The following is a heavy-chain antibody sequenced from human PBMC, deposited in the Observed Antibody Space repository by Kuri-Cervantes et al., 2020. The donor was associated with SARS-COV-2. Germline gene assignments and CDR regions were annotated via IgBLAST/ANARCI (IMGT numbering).Heavy chain of an antibody. CDR3: ARETMVVVPAAPTENWFDP. V-gene: IGHV3-48*01. Sequence: GESLKISCAASGFSLSRYTMNWVRQAPGKALEWVSYISSSGSTIYYADSVKGRFTISRDNSKNTLYLQMNSLRAEDTAVYYCARETMVVVPAAPTENWFDPRGQGTLVTVSS. J-gene: IGHJ5*02. CDR1: GFSLSRYT. CDR2: ISSSGSTI. D-gene: IGHD2-2*01.